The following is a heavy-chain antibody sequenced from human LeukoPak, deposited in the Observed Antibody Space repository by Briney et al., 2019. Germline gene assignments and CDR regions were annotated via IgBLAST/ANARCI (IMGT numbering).Heavy chain of an antibody. D-gene: IGHD4/OR15-4a*01. Sequence: GGSLRLSCAASGFTFSSYAMHWVRQAPGKGLEWVAVISYDGSNKYYADSVKGRFTISRDNSRNTLFLQMNSLRAEDTAVYYCARRAGAYSHPYDYWGQGTLVTVSS. CDR3: ARRAGAYSHPYDY. V-gene: IGHV3-30*14. J-gene: IGHJ4*02. CDR2: ISYDGSNK. CDR1: GFTFSSYA.